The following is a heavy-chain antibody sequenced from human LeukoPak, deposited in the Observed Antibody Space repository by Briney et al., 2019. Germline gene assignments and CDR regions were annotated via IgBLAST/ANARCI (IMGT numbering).Heavy chain of an antibody. CDR3: ARRKEVQTTFDY. CDR1: GFVFSNSW. D-gene: IGHD4/OR15-4a*01. J-gene: IGHJ4*02. CDR2: IKEDGSET. Sequence: GGSLRLSFAASGFVFSNSWVGWVRLAPGKGLEWVANIKEDGSETYYVDSVKGRFTISRDNAKNSLDLQMNSLRDEYTAVYYCARRKEVQTTFDYWGQGTLVTVSS. V-gene: IGHV3-7*01.